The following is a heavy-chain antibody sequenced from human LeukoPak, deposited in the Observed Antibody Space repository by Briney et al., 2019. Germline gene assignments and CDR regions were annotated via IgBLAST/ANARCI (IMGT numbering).Heavy chain of an antibody. CDR3: ARRYSNYLGAFDY. CDR2: IYPGDSGT. D-gene: IGHD4-11*01. J-gene: IGHJ4*02. Sequence: GESLKISCKGSGYIFISYWFCWVRQMHRKGLGRVGIIYPGDSGTRYSPSFQGQVTISADKSISTAYLQWGSLKASDTAMYYCARRYSNYLGAFDYWGQGTLVTVSS. V-gene: IGHV5-51*01. CDR1: GYIFISYW.